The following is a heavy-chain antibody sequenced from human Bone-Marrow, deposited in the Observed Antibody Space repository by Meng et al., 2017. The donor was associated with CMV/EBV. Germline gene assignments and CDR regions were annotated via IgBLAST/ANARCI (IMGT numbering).Heavy chain of an antibody. Sequence: GESLKISCAASGFTFSSYEMNWVRQAPGKGLEWVSYIRSSGSTIYYGDDVKVRFTITRDNAKNSLYLQMNSLRAEDTAVYYCAREVERAYCSGGSCYYRYYYYGMDVWGQGTTVTVSS. D-gene: IGHD2-15*01. CDR2: IRSSGSTI. CDR1: GFTFSSYE. CDR3: AREVERAYCSGGSCYYRYYYYGMDV. V-gene: IGHV3-48*03. J-gene: IGHJ6*02.